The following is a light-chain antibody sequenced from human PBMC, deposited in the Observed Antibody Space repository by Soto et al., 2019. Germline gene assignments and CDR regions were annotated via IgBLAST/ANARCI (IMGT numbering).Light chain of an antibody. CDR2: DVT. J-gene: IGLJ3*02. CDR1: SRDVGGYNY. Sequence: QSALTQPRSVSGSPGQSVTISCTGTSRDVGGYNYVSWYQHRPGKAPKMMIYDVTKRPSGVPERFTGSKSGNTASLTISGLQAEDEADYYCCSYAGSNTGVFGGGTKVTVL. CDR3: CSYAGSNTGV. V-gene: IGLV2-11*01.